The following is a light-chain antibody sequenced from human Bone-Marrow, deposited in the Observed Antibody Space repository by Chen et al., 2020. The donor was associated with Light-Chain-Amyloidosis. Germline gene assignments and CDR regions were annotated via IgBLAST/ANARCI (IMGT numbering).Light chain of an antibody. CDR3: AACDRSLFGYV. CDR1: SSNIGINY. Sequence: QSVLTQPPSASGTPGQRVTISCSGASSNIGINYVYWYQHLPGAAPTLLIHRNNQRPSGVPDRFSASKSGTSAFLAISGLRSEEEADYYCAACDRSLFGYVFGTGTKVIVL. J-gene: IGLJ1*01. CDR2: RNN. V-gene: IGLV1-47*01.